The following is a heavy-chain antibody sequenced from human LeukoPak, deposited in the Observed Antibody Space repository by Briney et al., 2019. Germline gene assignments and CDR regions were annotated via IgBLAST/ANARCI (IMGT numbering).Heavy chain of an antibody. J-gene: IGHJ4*02. CDR2: IYYSGST. CDR1: GGSISSSSYY. V-gene: IGHV4-39*01. D-gene: IGHD4-11*01. CDR3: ARHYYSNYYFGY. Sequence: PSETLSLTCTVSGGSISSSSYYWGWIRQPPGKGLEWIGSIYYSGSTYYNPSFKSRVTISVDTSKNQFSLKLNSVTAADTAVYYCARHYYSNYYFGYWGQGTLVTVSS.